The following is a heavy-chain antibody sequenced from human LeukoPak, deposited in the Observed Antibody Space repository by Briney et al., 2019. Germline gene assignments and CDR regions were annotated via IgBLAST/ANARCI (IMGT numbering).Heavy chain of an antibody. Sequence: GGSLGLSCAASGFTFSSYAMHWVRQAPGKGLEWVAVISYDGSNKYYADSVKGRFTISRDNSKNTLYLQMNSLRAEDTAVYYCAREGSSGSFDYWGQGTLVTVSS. CDR1: GFTFSSYA. CDR3: AREGSSGSFDY. J-gene: IGHJ4*02. CDR2: ISYDGSNK. V-gene: IGHV3-30-3*01. D-gene: IGHD6-19*01.